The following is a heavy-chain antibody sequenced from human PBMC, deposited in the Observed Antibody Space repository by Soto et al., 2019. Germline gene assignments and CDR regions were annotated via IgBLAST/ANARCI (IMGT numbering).Heavy chain of an antibody. J-gene: IGHJ3*02. V-gene: IGHV4-31*03. CDR1: GGSIKSDGYY. Sequence: TSETLSLTCTVSGGSIKSDGYYWSWIRQHPGKGLEWIGYIYYSGRAYYNPSLKSRVTISADTSKNQFSLKLNSVTAADTAVYYCVTWNPQLGRIDAFDIWGQGTMVTVSS. CDR3: VTWNPQLGRIDAFDI. CDR2: IYYSGRA. D-gene: IGHD1-1*01.